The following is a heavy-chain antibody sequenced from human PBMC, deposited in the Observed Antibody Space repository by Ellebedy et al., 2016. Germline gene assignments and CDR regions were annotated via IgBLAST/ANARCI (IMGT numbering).Heavy chain of an antibody. D-gene: IGHD1-26*01. CDR1: GLSVTSAW. V-gene: IGHV3-30-3*01. CDR2: ISYDETNR. CDR3: ARQNDSGSYFDDY. J-gene: IGHJ4*02. Sequence: GGSLRLXXVVSGLSVTSAWMNWVRQAPGKGLEWVAVISYDETNRYYAESVKGRFTISRDNSKNTLYLQMNSLRGEDTAVYFCARQNDSGSYFDDYWGQGTLVTVSS.